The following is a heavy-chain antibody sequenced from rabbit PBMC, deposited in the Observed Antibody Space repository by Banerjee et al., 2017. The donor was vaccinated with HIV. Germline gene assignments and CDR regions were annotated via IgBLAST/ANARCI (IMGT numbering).Heavy chain of an antibody. J-gene: IGHJ4*01. D-gene: IGHD2-1*01. CDR1: GFSFNNNYV. CDR3: MRHNYDDYGDRRNL. CDR2: INTSSGNT. V-gene: IGHV1S45*01. Sequence: LVKPEGSLTLTCTASGFSFNNNYVMCWVRQAPGKGLEWIGCINTSSGNTVYATWAKGRFTISKTSWTTVTLQMTSLTAADTATHFCMRHNYDDYGDRRNLWGQGTLVTVS.